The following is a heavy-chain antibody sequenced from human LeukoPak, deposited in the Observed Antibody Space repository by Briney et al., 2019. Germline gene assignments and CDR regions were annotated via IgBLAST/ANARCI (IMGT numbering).Heavy chain of an antibody. V-gene: IGHV4-61*02. CDR2: IYTSGST. Sequence: SQTLSLTCTVSGGSISSGSYYWSWIRQPAGKGLEWIGRIYTSGSTNYNPSLKSRVTISVDTSKNQFSLKLSSVTAADTAVYYCARDPLGYCTNGVCYSFDYWSQGTLVTVSS. CDR3: ARDPLGYCTNGVCYSFDY. CDR1: GGSISSGSYY. D-gene: IGHD2-8*01. J-gene: IGHJ4*02.